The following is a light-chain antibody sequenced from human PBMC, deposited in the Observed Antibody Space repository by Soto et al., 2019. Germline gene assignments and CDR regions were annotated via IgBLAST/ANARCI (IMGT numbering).Light chain of an antibody. CDR1: QSVSSTY. V-gene: IGKV3-20*01. J-gene: IGKJ1*01. Sequence: EIALAQSPGTMSLSPGERTTVACRASQSVSSTYLAWYQHKPGQAPRLLIYGASSRATGIPDRFSGSGSGTDFTLIISRLEPEDFAVYYCQQYGNSFVGFGQGTKVDIK. CDR3: QQYGNSFVG. CDR2: GAS.